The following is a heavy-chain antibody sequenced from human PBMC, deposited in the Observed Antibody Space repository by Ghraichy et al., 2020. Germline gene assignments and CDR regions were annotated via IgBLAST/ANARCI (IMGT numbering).Heavy chain of an antibody. CDR3: AAPIWSSGYY. Sequence: ETPSLTCAASGFTFSSCWMHWVRQAPGKGLVWVSRINSDGSSTSYADSVKGRFTISRDNAKNTLYLQMNSLRAEDTAVYYCAAPIWSSGYYWGQGTLVTVSS. J-gene: IGHJ4*02. D-gene: IGHD3-22*01. CDR2: INSDGSST. V-gene: IGHV3-74*01. CDR1: GFTFSSCW.